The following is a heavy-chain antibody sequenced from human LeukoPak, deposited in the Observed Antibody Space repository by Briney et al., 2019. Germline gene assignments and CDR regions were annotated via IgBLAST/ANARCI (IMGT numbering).Heavy chain of an antibody. Sequence: ASVKVSCKASGGTFSSYAISWVRQAPGQGLEWMGRIIPILGIANYAQKFQGRVTITADKSTSTAYMELSSLRSEDTAVYYCARVVVAANDYYYYYGMDVWGQGTTVTVSS. CDR2: IIPILGIA. V-gene: IGHV1-69*04. D-gene: IGHD2-15*01. CDR1: GGTFSSYA. J-gene: IGHJ6*02. CDR3: ARVVVAANDYYYYYGMDV.